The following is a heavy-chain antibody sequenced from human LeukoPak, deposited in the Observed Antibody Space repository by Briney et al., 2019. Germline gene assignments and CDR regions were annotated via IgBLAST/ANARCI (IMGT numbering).Heavy chain of an antibody. Sequence: GGSLRHSCAASGFIVSSIYMSWVRQAPGKGLEWVSVIYSDDNTYYVDSVKGRFTISRDNSKNTVYLQMNSLRAEDTAVYYCARGILDYWGQGTLVTVSS. CDR2: IYSDDNT. V-gene: IGHV3-53*01. CDR3: ARGILDY. CDR1: GFIVSSIY. J-gene: IGHJ4*02.